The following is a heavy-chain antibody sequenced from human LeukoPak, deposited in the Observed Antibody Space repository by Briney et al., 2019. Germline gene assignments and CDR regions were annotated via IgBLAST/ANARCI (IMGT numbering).Heavy chain of an antibody. V-gene: IGHV1-2*02. D-gene: IGHD2-2*02. J-gene: IGHJ4*02. CDR2: INPDSGGT. CDR1: GYTFTGYY. Sequence: ASVKVSCKASGYTFTGYYMHWVRQAPGQGLEWMGWINPDSGGTNYAQKFQGRVTMTRDTSISTAYMELSRLTSDDTAVYFCARLNIPMGTFDYWGQGTLDTVSS. CDR3: ARLNIPMGTFDY.